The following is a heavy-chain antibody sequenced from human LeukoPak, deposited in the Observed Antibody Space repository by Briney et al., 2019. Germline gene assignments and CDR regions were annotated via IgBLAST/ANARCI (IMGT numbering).Heavy chain of an antibody. J-gene: IGHJ6*03. CDR3: ARGDVISYYYYMDV. V-gene: IGHV1-8*03. D-gene: IGHD2-15*01. CDR1: GYTFTSYD. CDR2: MNPNSGNT. Sequence: ASVKVSCKASGYTFTSYDINWVRQAPGQGLEWMGWMNPNSGNTGYAQKFQGRVTITRNTSISTAYMELSSLRSEDTAVYYCARGDVISYYYYMDVWGKGTTVTVSS.